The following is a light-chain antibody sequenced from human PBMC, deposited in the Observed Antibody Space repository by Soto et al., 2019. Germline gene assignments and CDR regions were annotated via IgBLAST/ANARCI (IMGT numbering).Light chain of an antibody. CDR3: QQYNSFSYT. CDR1: ESISTW. V-gene: IGKV1-5*01. CDR2: GAS. Sequence: DIQMTQSPSTLSASVGDRVTITCRASESISTWLAWYQQKPGKSPKLLIYGASNLERGVPSRFSGSGSGTEFTLTSSRLQPDDFAAYYCQQYNSFSYTFGPGTKLEIK. J-gene: IGKJ2*01.